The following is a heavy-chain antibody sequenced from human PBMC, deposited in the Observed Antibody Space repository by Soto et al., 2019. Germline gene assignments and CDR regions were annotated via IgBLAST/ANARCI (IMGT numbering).Heavy chain of an antibody. V-gene: IGHV3-64*01. CDR3: ARDKNRYTSGLLDAFDI. CDR1: GFTFSSYA. CDR2: ISSNGGST. Sequence: EVQLVESGGGLVQPGGSLRLSCAASGFTFSSYAMHWVRQAPGKGLEYVSAISSNGGSTYYANSVKGRFTISRDNSKNTLYLQMGSLRAEDMAVYYCARDKNRYTSGLLDAFDIWGQGTMVTFSS. D-gene: IGHD6-19*01. J-gene: IGHJ3*02.